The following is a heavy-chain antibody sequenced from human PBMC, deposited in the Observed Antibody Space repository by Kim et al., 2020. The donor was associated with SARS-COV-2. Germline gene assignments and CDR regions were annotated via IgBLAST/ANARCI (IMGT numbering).Heavy chain of an antibody. Sequence: TYYNPSVKSRVTISVDTSKNQFSLKLSSVTAADTAVYYCARLEQLVPDDYWGQGTLVTVSS. CDR2: T. D-gene: IGHD6-6*01. CDR3: ARLEQLVPDDY. J-gene: IGHJ4*02. V-gene: IGHV4-39*01.